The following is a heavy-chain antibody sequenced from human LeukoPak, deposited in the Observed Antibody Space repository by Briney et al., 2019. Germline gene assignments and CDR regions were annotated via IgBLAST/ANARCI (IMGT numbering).Heavy chain of an antibody. J-gene: IGHJ4*02. Sequence: SETLSLTCAVYGGSFSGYYWSWIRQPPGKGLEWIGEINHSGSTNYNPSLKSRVTISVDTSKNQFSLKLSSVTAADTAVYYCAREGALVGATRFDYWGQGTLVTVSS. CDR1: GGSFSGYY. D-gene: IGHD1-26*01. CDR2: INHSGST. V-gene: IGHV4-34*01. CDR3: AREGALVGATRFDY.